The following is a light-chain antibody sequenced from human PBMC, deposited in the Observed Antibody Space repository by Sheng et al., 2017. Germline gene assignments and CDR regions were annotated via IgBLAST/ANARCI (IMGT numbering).Light chain of an antibody. V-gene: IGLV1-44*01. CDR3: AAWDDNLIGYV. CDR1: RSNLGSNS. CDR2: NNN. Sequence: QSVLTQPPSASGTPGQRVTISCSGSRSNLGSNSVNWYQQLPGTAPKVLIYNNNQRPSGVPDRFSGTKYGTSASLAISGLQSEDEADYYCAAWDDNLIGYVFGTGTKVTVV. J-gene: IGLJ1*01.